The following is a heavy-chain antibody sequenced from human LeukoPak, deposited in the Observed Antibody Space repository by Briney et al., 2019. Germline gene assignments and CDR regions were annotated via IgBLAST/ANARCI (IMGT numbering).Heavy chain of an antibody. V-gene: IGHV4-59*08. CDR2: ILYSGTT. CDR3: ARKAISSSWYSLDY. D-gene: IGHD6-13*01. CDR1: GASISSYS. J-gene: IGHJ4*02. Sequence: SETLSLTCTVSGASISSYSWTWIRQPPGKGLEWIGYILYSGTTNYNPSLKSRVTVSADTSKNQFSLKLSSVTAADTAVYYCARKAISSSWYSLDYWGQGTLVTVSS.